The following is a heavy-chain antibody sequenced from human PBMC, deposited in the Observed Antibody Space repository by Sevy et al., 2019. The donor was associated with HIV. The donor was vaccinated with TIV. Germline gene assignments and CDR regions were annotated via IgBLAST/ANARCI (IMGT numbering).Heavy chain of an antibody. CDR1: GFTFGGYM. V-gene: IGHV3-23*01. D-gene: IGHD3-10*01. CDR2: ISRTGGNT. CDR3: VKEGRDDFNPYPDF. J-gene: IGHJ1*01. Sequence: GGSLRLSCAGSGFTFGGYMMIWVRQAPGRGLEWMSRISRTGGNTEYGDSAKGRFTISRDNSKNTLYLQMKDLRVEDTALYYCVKEGRDDFNPYPDFWGQGILVTVSS.